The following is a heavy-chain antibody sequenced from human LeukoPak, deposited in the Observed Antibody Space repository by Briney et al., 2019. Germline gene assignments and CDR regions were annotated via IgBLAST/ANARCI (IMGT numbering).Heavy chain of an antibody. CDR3: AREPQWELTGGFDY. J-gene: IGHJ4*02. CDR2: ISAYNGNT. D-gene: IGHD1-26*01. CDR1: GYTFSSYG. Sequence: ASVKVSCKASGYTFSSYGISWVRQAPGQGLESMGWISAYNGNTNYAQKLQGRVTMSTDTSTSTAYMELRSLRSDDTAVYYCAREPQWELTGGFDYWGQGTLVTVSS. V-gene: IGHV1-18*01.